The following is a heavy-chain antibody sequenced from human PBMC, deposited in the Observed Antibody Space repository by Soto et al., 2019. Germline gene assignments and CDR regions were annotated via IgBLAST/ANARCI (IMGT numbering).Heavy chain of an antibody. CDR3: ASDVVVVAATTVDY. Sequence: AASVKVSCKASGYTFTGYYMHWVRQAPGQGLEWMGWINPNSGGTNYAQKFQGRVTMTRDTSISTAYMELSRLRSDDTAVYYCASDVVVVAATTVDYWGQGTLVTVSS. CDR2: INPNSGGT. CDR1: GYTFTGYY. D-gene: IGHD2-15*01. J-gene: IGHJ4*02. V-gene: IGHV1-2*02.